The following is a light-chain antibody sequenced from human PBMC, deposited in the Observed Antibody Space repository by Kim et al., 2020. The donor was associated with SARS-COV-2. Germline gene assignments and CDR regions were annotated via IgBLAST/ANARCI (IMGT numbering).Light chain of an antibody. CDR3: KYRDSSDDPWV. CDR1: RLRSYA. CDR2: GKN. J-gene: IGLJ3*02. Sequence: LVQTVRITCKGDRLRSYAASWYQERPGQAPILVIYGKNTRPSGIPDRFSGSSSGNTASLTITGAQAEDEAAYYCKYRDSSDDPWVFGGRTTLTVL. V-gene: IGLV3-19*01.